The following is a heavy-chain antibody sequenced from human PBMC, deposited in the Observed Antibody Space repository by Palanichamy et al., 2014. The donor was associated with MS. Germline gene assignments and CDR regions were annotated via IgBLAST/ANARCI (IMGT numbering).Heavy chain of an antibody. Sequence: EVHLVESGGGLVQPGGSLRLSCAASEFTFSIYWMSWARQAPGKGLEWVANINQDGSQTYYVDSVEGRFTVSRGNAKNSLSLQMNSLRVEDTAIYYCARAATTGTVDYWGQGTLVTVSS. V-gene: IGHV3-7*04. CDR2: INQDGSQT. J-gene: IGHJ4*02. D-gene: IGHD1-1*01. CDR1: EFTFSIYW. CDR3: ARAATTGTVDY.